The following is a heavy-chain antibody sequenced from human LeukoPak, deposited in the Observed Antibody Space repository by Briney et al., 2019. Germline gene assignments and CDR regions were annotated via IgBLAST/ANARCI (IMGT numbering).Heavy chain of an antibody. D-gene: IGHD5-12*01. Sequence: ASVKVSCKASGYTFTGYYMHWVRQAPGQGLEWMGWINPNSGGTNYAQKFQGRVTMTRDTSISTAYMELSRLRSDDTAVYYCARVRVGGYEEYDAFDIWGQGTMVTVSS. CDR2: INPNSGGT. V-gene: IGHV1-2*02. CDR3: ARVRVGGYEEYDAFDI. CDR1: GYTFTGYY. J-gene: IGHJ3*02.